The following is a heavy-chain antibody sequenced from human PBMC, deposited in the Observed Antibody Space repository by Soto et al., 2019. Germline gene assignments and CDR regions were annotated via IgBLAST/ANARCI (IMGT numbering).Heavy chain of an antibody. J-gene: IGHJ5*02. CDR3: ARAPHYGSFDP. Sequence: ASMPVSCKDSGYTFTIYGISWVRQAPGQGLEWMGWISAYNGNTNYAQKLQGRVTMTTDTSTSTAYMELRSLRSDDTAVYYCARAPHYGSFDPWGQGNLVTVSS. CDR2: ISAYNGNT. CDR1: GYTFTIYG. V-gene: IGHV1-18*01. D-gene: IGHD3-10*01.